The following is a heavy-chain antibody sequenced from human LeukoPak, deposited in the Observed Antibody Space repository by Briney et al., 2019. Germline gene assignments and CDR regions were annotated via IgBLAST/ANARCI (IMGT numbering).Heavy chain of an antibody. V-gene: IGHV3-23*01. Sequence: GGSLRLSCAAPGFTFDDYGMSWVRQAPGKGLEWVSAISGSGGSTYYADSVKGRFTISRDNSKNTLYLQMNSLRAEDTAVYYCAKDRGCSTSCYGEPDDAFDIWGQGTMVTVSS. CDR1: GFTFDDYG. D-gene: IGHD2-2*01. CDR3: AKDRGCSTSCYGEPDDAFDI. J-gene: IGHJ3*02. CDR2: ISGSGGST.